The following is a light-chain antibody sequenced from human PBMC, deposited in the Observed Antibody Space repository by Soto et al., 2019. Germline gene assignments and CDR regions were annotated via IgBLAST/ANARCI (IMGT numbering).Light chain of an antibody. CDR1: SSNIGSNT. J-gene: IGLJ1*01. CDR2: SNN. Sequence: QSVLTQPPSASGTPGQRVTISCSGSSSNIGSNTVNWYQQLPGTAPKLLIYSNNQRPSGVPDRFSGSKSGTSASLAISGLXSEDEAAYYCAAWDDSLNGRVFGTGTKVTVL. V-gene: IGLV1-44*01. CDR3: AAWDDSLNGRV.